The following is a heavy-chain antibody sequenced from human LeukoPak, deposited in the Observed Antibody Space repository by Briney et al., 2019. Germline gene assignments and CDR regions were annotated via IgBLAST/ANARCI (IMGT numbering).Heavy chain of an antibody. CDR2: ISSSSSYT. CDR3: ATSPGAVAGTTGGY. Sequence: KPGGSLRLSCAASGFTFSDYYMSWIRQAPGKGLEWVSYISSSSSYTNYADSVKGRFTISRDNAKNTLYLQMNSLRAEDTAVYYCATSPGAVAGTTGGYWGQGTLVTVSS. CDR1: GFTFSDYY. V-gene: IGHV3-11*06. D-gene: IGHD6-19*01. J-gene: IGHJ4*02.